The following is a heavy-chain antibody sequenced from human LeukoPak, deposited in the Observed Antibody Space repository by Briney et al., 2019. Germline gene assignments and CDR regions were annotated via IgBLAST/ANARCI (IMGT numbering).Heavy chain of an antibody. D-gene: IGHD2-2*01. CDR1: GFTFSSYW. J-gene: IGHJ6*03. CDR3: ATRGGDYYYMDV. V-gene: IGHV3-74*01. CDR2: INSDGSIT. Sequence: PGGSLRLSCAASGFTFSSYWMHWVRQPPGKGPVWVSRINSDGSITSYADSVKGRFSISRDNSNNTLYLQMNSLRAEDTAVYFCATRGGDYYYMDVWGKGTTVIVSS.